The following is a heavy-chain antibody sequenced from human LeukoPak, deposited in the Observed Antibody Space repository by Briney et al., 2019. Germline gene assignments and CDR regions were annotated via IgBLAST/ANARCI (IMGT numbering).Heavy chain of an antibody. V-gene: IGHV4-59*01. D-gene: IGHD3-22*01. J-gene: IGHJ4*02. Sequence: SETLSLTCTVSGGSIGSYYWNWILQPPGKGLEWIGYVSYSGSTNYNPSLKSRVTMSVDKSKNQFSLKLSSVTAADTAVYFCARATSGYYFDFWDQGTLVTVSS. CDR1: GGSIGSYY. CDR2: VSYSGST. CDR3: ARATSGYYFDF.